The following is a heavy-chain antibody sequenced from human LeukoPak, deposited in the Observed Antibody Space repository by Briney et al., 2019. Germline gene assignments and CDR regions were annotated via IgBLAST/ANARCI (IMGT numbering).Heavy chain of an antibody. CDR3: ASDPPYYYDNSGYYGYFDS. Sequence: PGGSLRLSCAASGFTFSDYYMSWIRQAPGKGLEWVSYISSSGYTIYYTDSVKGRFTISRDNTKNSLFLQMNSLRAEDTAVHYCASDPPYYYDNSGYYGYFDSWGQGTLVTVSS. V-gene: IGHV3-11*04. D-gene: IGHD3-22*01. CDR2: ISSSGYTI. J-gene: IGHJ4*02. CDR1: GFTFSDYY.